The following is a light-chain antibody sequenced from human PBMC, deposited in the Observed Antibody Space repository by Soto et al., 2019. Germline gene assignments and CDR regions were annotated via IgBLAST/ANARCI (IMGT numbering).Light chain of an antibody. CDR3: QQYGSSPSALT. V-gene: IGKV3-20*01. CDR1: QSVSSSF. CDR2: GAS. J-gene: IGKJ4*01. Sequence: ETVMTQYTATLSVSPGEGSTLSFISSQSVSSSFLDWYQQKPGQAPRLLIYGASSRATGIPDRFSGSGSGTDFTLTISRLEPEDSAVYYCQQYGSSPSALTFGGGTMV.